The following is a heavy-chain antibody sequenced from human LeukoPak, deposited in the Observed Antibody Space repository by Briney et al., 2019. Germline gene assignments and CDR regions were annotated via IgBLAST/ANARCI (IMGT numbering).Heavy chain of an antibody. D-gene: IGHD6-19*01. J-gene: IGHJ3*02. V-gene: IGHV3-9*03. CDR3: AKDRVAVATPLSAFDI. CDR2: ISWNSGSI. Sequence: GGSLRLSCAASGFTFDDHAMHWVRQAPGKGLEGVSGISWNSGSIGYADSVKGRFTISRDNAKNSLYLQMNSLRAEDMALYYCAKDRVAVATPLSAFDIWGQGTMVTVSS. CDR1: GFTFDDHA.